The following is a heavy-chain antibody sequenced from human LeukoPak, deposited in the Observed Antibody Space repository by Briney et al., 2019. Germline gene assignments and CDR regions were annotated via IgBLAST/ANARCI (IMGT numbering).Heavy chain of an antibody. D-gene: IGHD3-9*01. CDR1: GYTFTGYY. CDR2: ISPNSGGT. J-gene: IGHJ4*02. V-gene: IGHV1-2*02. Sequence: KVSCKASGYTFTGYYMHWVRQAPGQGLEWMGWISPNSGGTNYAQKFQGRVTMTRDTSISTAYMELSRLRSDDTAVYYCAMSGVLRYFDWLGYWGQGTLVTVSS. CDR3: AMSGVLRYFDWLGY.